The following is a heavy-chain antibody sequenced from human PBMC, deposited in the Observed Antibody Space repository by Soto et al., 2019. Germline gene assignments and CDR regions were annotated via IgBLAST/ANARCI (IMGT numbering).Heavy chain of an antibody. V-gene: IGHV1-18*01. CDR1: GYTFTSYG. CDR3: ARFVRRGRILTSWFDP. CDR2: ISAYNGNT. Sequence: ASVKVSCKASGYTFTSYGISWVRQAPGQGLEWMGWISAYNGNTNYAQKLQGRVTMTTDTSTSTAYMELRSLRSDGTAVYNCARFVRRGRILTSWFDPWGEGTLVTVSS. J-gene: IGHJ5*02. D-gene: IGHD3-10*01.